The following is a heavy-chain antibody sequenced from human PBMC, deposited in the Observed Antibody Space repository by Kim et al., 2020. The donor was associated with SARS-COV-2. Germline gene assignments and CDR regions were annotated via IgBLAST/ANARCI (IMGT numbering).Heavy chain of an antibody. V-gene: IGHV7-4-1*02. CDR3: ASRDILTGSGAYGMDV. J-gene: IGHJ6*02. Sequence: ASVKVSCKASGYTFTSYAMNWVRQAPGQGLEWMGWINTNTGNPTYAQGFTGRFVFSLDTSVSTAYLQISSLKAEDTAVYYCASRDILTGSGAYGMDVWGQGTTVTVS. CDR1: GYTFTSYA. D-gene: IGHD3-9*01. CDR2: INTNTGNP.